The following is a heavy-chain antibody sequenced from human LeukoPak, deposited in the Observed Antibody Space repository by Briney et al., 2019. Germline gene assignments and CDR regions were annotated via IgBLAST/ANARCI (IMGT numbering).Heavy chain of an antibody. Sequence: SETLSLTCTVSGGSISRGSYYWSWIRQPAGKGLEWIGRIYTSGSTNYNPSLKSRVTISVDTSKNQFSLKLSSVTAADTAVYYCAIHSSSWYRDYWGQGTLVTVSS. D-gene: IGHD6-13*01. J-gene: IGHJ4*02. CDR1: GGSISRGSYY. CDR3: AIHSSSWYRDY. CDR2: IYTSGST. V-gene: IGHV4-61*02.